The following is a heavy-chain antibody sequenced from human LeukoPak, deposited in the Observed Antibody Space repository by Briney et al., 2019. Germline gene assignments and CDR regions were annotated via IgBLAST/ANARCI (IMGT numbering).Heavy chain of an antibody. V-gene: IGHV1-69*01. CDR2: IIPIFGAA. CDR1: GGTFSNYA. J-gene: IGHJ5*02. CDR3: ARDQCSGVNCYTENWFDP. D-gene: IGHD2-2*02. Sequence: GSSVKVSCKASGGTFSNYAISWVRQAPGQGLEWMGGIIPIFGAANYAQKFQGRVTITADESTSTAYMELSSLRPEDTAVYYCARDQCSGVNCYTENWFDPWGQGTLVTVSS.